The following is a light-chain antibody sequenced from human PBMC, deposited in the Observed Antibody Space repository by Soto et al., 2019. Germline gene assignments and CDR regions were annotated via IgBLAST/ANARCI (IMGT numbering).Light chain of an antibody. Sequence: EIVLTQSPGTLSVSPGERATLSCRATQSLSRGYLAWYQQKPGQAPRLLIYSASNRATGIPDRFIGSGSGTDFTHTISRVEPEDFAVYYCQQYESPPPFIIGPGTKVDFK. V-gene: IGKV3-20*01. CDR2: SAS. CDR3: QQYESPPPFI. J-gene: IGKJ3*01. CDR1: QSLSRGY.